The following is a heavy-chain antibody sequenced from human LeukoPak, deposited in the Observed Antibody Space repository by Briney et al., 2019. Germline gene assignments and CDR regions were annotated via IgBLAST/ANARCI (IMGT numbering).Heavy chain of an antibody. D-gene: IGHD5-18*01. CDR1: GYTFTGYY. Sequence: WAPVKVSCKASGYTFTGYYMHWVRQAPGQGLEWMGWINPNSGGTNYAQKFQGRVTMTRDTSISTAYMELSRLRSDDTAVYYCARAVDTAMVMVYFDYWGQGTLVTVSS. CDR3: ARAVDTAMVMVYFDY. J-gene: IGHJ4*02. V-gene: IGHV1-2*02. CDR2: INPNSGGT.